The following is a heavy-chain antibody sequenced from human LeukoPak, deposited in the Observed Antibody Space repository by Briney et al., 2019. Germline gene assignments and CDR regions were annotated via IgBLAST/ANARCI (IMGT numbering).Heavy chain of an antibody. D-gene: IGHD1-26*01. V-gene: IGHV4-59*01. CDR3: ARVFEVGASIIYAFDI. CDR2: IHYSGST. CDR1: GGSISSYY. Sequence: SETLSLTCTVSGGSISSYYWSWIRQPPGKGLEWIGNIHYSGSTNYNPSLKSRLTILVDTSKNQFSLKLSSVTAADTAVYYCARVFEVGASIIYAFDIWGQGTMVTVSS. J-gene: IGHJ3*02.